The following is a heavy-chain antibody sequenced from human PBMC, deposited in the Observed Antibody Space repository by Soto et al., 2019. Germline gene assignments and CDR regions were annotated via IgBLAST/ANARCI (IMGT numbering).Heavy chain of an antibody. CDR2: IHYSGNT. D-gene: IGHD6-19*01. J-gene: IGHJ5*02. CDR1: GGSISSYY. V-gene: IGHV4-39*01. Sequence: PSETLSLTCTVSGGSISSYYWGWIRQPPGKGLEWIGSIHYSGNTYYNPALKSRVTISVDTSKNQFSLKVSSVTAADTALYFCARQRGAVAGSYWFDPWGQGTLVTVSS. CDR3: ARQRGAVAGSYWFDP.